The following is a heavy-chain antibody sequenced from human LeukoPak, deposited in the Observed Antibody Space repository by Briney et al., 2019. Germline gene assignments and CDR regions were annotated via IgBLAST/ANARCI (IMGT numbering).Heavy chain of an antibody. CDR2: ISSSGSTI. CDR3: ARAPRKIAAAGLGWFDP. D-gene: IGHD6-13*01. J-gene: IGHJ5*02. Sequence: GGSLRLSCAASGFTFSDYYMSWIRQAPGKGLEWVTYISSSGSTIYYADSVKGRFTISRDNAKNSLYLQMNSLRAEDTAVYYCARAPRKIAAAGLGWFDPWGQGTLVTVSS. V-gene: IGHV3-11*01. CDR1: GFTFSDYY.